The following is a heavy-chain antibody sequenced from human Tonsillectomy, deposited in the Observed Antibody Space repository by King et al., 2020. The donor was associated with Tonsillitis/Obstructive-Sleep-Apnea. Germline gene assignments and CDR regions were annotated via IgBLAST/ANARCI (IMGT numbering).Heavy chain of an antibody. Sequence: VQLVESGGGVVQPGRSLRLSCAASGFTFSSYAMHWVRQAPGKGLEWVAVISYDGSNKYYADSVKGRFTISRDNSKNTLYLQMNSLRAEDTAVYYCAREKYDFWSGSIDYWGQGTLVTVSS. V-gene: IGHV3-30*04. CDR2: ISYDGSNK. CDR1: GFTFSSYA. CDR3: AREKYDFWSGSIDY. J-gene: IGHJ4*02. D-gene: IGHD3-3*01.